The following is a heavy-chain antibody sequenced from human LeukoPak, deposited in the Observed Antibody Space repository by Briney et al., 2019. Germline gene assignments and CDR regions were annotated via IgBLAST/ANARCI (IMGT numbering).Heavy chain of an antibody. CDR1: GYTFTGYY. D-gene: IGHD3-10*01. J-gene: IGHJ3*02. CDR3: VHYGSGSYAALDI. CDR2: INPNSGGT. V-gene: IGHV1-2*02. Sequence: ASVKVSCKASGYTFTGYYMQWLRQAPGQGLEWMGWINPNSGGTNYAQKFQGRVTMTRDTSISTANMELSRLRSDDTAVYYCVHYGSGSYAALDIWGQGTMVTVSS.